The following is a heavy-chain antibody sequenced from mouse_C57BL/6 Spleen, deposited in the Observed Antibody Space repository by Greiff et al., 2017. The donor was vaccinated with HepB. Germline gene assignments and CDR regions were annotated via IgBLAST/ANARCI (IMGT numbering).Heavy chain of an antibody. CDR1: GYTFTDYY. Sequence: EVQLQQSGPELVKPGASVKISCKASGYTFTDYYMNWVKQSHGKSLEWIGDINPNNGGTSYNQKFKGKATLTVDKSSSTAYMELRSLTSEDSAVYYCAREDYGSSMGYFDYWGQGTTLTVSS. D-gene: IGHD1-1*01. J-gene: IGHJ2*01. CDR2: INPNNGGT. CDR3: AREDYGSSMGYFDY. V-gene: IGHV1-26*01.